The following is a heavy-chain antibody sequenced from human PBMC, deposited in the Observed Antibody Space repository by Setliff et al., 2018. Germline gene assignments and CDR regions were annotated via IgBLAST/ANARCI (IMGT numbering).Heavy chain of an antibody. CDR1: GGSISSGSYY. CDR3: ARTSSGRYFDL. J-gene: IGHJ2*01. Sequence: SETLSLTCTVSGGSISSGSYYWSWIRQPAGKGLEWIGHIYTSGSTNYNASLKSRLIITRDTSKNQISLKLTSVTAADTAVYYCARTSSGRYFDLWGRGTLVTVSS. CDR2: IYTSGST. V-gene: IGHV4-61*09.